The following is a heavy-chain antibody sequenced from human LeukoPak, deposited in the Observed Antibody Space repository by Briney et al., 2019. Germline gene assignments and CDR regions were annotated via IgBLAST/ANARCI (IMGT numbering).Heavy chain of an antibody. CDR1: GGSSSGYY. CDR2: INHSGST. Sequence: SETLSLTCAVYGGSSSGYYWSWIRQPPGKGLEWIGEINHSGSTNYNPSLKSRVTISVDTSKNQFSLKLSSVTAADTAVYYCARSKLVRYYYDSSGYYRFDYWGQGTLVTVSS. V-gene: IGHV4-34*01. D-gene: IGHD3-22*01. J-gene: IGHJ4*02. CDR3: ARSKLVRYYYDSSGYYRFDY.